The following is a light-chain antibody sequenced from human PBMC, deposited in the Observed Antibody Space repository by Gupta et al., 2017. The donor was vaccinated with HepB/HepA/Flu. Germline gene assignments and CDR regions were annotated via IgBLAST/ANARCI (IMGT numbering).Light chain of an antibody. Sequence: ETVLTQSPATLSLSPGERATPSCRASQSGSSYLAGYQQKPGQAPRLLIYDESNRATGIPARFSGSGCGTDFTLTISSLDPEDVAVDYCQQRSSWSERVTFGPGTKVDIK. CDR3: QQRSSWSERVT. CDR2: DES. V-gene: IGKV3-11*01. J-gene: IGKJ3*01. CDR1: QSGSSY.